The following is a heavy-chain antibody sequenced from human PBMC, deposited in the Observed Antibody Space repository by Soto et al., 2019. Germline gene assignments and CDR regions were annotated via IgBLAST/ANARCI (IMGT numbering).Heavy chain of an antibody. V-gene: IGHV4-31*03. CDR2: IYYSGST. CDR1: GGSISSGGYY. D-gene: IGHD2-2*01. J-gene: IGHJ5*02. Sequence: QVQLQESGPGLVKPSQTLSLTCTVSGGSISSGGYYWSWIRQHPGKGLEWIGYIYYSGSTYYNPSLKSRVTRSVDTSKXXFXLXXSSVTAADTAVYYCARAKDIVLVPADMRGERWCDPWGQGTLVTVSS. CDR3: ARAKDIVLVPADMRGERWCDP.